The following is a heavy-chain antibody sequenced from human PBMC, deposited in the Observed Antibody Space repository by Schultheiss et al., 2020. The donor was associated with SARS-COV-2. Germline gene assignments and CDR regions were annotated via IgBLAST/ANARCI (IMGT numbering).Heavy chain of an antibody. CDR3: ARDRGRITMIVVGVDYYMDV. CDR2: IWYDGSNK. D-gene: IGHD3-22*01. J-gene: IGHJ6*03. Sequence: GGSLRLSCAASGFTFSSYGMHWVRQAPGKGLEWVAVIWYDGSNKYYADSVKGRFTISRDNSKNTLYLQMNSLRAEDTAVYYCARDRGRITMIVVGVDYYMDVWGKGTTVTVSS. CDR1: GFTFSSYG. V-gene: IGHV3-33*01.